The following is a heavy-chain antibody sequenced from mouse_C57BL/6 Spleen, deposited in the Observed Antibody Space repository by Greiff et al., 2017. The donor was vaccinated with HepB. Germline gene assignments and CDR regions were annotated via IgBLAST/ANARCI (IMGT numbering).Heavy chain of an antibody. V-gene: IGHV1-52*01. CDR1: GYTFTSYW. D-gene: IGHD1-1*01. CDR3: ARSDYYGSSYYFDY. Sequence: QVHVKQSGAELVRPGSSVKLSCKASGYTFTSYWMHWVKQRPIQGLEWIGNIDPSDSETHYNQKFKDKATLTVDKSSSTAYMQLSSLTSEDSAVYYCARSDYYGSSYYFDYWGQGTTLTVSS. J-gene: IGHJ2*01. CDR2: IDPSDSET.